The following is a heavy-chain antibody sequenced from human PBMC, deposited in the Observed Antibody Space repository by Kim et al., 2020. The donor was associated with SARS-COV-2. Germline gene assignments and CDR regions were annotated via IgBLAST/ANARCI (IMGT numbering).Heavy chain of an antibody. J-gene: IGHJ5*01. CDR2: ISGGADQI. D-gene: IGHD6-13*01. CDR3: ARAGQPSARGKWFDS. CDR1: GFTFSDYY. Sequence: GGSLRLSCAASGFTFSDYYMSWIRQAPGKGLEWISYISGGADQIYYGDSVKGRFTISRDNAKKSLYLQMNSLRAEDTAVYHCARAGQPSARGKWFDSWG. V-gene: IGHV3-11*01.